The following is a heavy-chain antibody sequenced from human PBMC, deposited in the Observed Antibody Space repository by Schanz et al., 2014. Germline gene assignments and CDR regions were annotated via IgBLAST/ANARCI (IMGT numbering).Heavy chain of an antibody. CDR2: IIPVLNIA. Sequence: QLQLVQSGAEVKKPGSSVKVSCKLSGGTFSSYTISWMRQAPGQGLEWMGKIIPVLNIATYAQRFQGRVSITADTSTSTAYMELSSLTSEGTAVYYCARDGGEVVRGVIEGVNHYYYGMDVWGQGTTVTVSS. J-gene: IGHJ6*02. CDR1: GGTFSSYT. CDR3: ARDGGEVVRGVIEGVNHYYYGMDV. D-gene: IGHD3-10*01. V-gene: IGHV1-69*08.